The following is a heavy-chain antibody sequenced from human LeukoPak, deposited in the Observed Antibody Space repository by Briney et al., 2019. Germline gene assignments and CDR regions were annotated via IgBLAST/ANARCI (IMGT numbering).Heavy chain of an antibody. D-gene: IGHD6-19*01. CDR3: ARDYPGSGNY. Sequence: GGSLRLSCAVSGFTFSSYSMNWVRQAPGKGLEWVSYISSSSSTIYYADSVKGRFTISRDNAKNSLYLQMNSLRAEDTAVYYCARDYPGSGNYWGQGTLVTVSS. CDR1: GFTFSSYS. CDR2: ISSSSSTI. V-gene: IGHV3-48*04. J-gene: IGHJ4*02.